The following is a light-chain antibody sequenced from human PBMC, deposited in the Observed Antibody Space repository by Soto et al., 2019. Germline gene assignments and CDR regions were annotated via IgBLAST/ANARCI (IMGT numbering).Light chain of an antibody. CDR3: QHYDSYSPWT. J-gene: IGKJ1*01. CDR2: DAS. CDR1: QSIISW. Sequence: DIQMTQSPSTLSASVGDRVTITGRASQSIISWLACYQQKPGKAPKLLIYDASSLESGVPSRFSGSGSGTEFTLAISSLQPDDFATYYCQHYDSYSPWTFGQGTKVDIK. V-gene: IGKV1-5*01.